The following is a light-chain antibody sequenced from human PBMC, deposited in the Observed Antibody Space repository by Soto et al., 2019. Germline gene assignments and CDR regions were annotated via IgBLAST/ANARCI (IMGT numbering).Light chain of an antibody. CDR1: QTIMTY. CDR2: APS. CDR3: QQSYNPPQT. J-gene: IGKJ1*01. V-gene: IGKV1-39*01. Sequence: DIQMTQSPSSLSASVGDEVTITCRASQTIMTYLNWYQLKPGKPPRLLIYAPSSLQSGVPSRFSGSGSGTDFTLTISSLQPEEFATYSCQQSYNPPQTFGRGTKVEIK.